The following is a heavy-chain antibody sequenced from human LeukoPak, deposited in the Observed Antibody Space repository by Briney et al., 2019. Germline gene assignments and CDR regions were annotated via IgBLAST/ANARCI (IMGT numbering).Heavy chain of an antibody. CDR3: ARAINAVGATTRYYFDY. J-gene: IGHJ4*02. Sequence: GGSLRLSCAASGFTFSSYSMNWVRQAPGKGLEWVSSISSSSSYIYYADSVKGRFTISRDNAKNSLYLQMNSLRAEDTAVYYCARAINAVGATTRYYFDYWGQGTLLTVSS. D-gene: IGHD1-26*01. CDR2: ISSSSSYI. CDR1: GFTFSSYS. V-gene: IGHV3-21*01.